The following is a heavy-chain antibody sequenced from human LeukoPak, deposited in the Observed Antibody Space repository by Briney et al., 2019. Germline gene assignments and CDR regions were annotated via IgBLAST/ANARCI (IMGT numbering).Heavy chain of an antibody. CDR3: AKVGIDGSGPFDH. CDR2: ISGRGRRGST. V-gene: IGHV3-23*01. J-gene: IGHJ4*02. CDR1: GVTFSNFA. D-gene: IGHD3-10*01. Sequence: GGSLRLSCAASGVTFSNFALSWVRQAPGKGLEWVSAISGRGRRGSTNYADSVKGRFTISRDNSKNTLYLQMNSLRAEDTAVYYCAKVGIDGSGPFDHWGQGTLVTVSS.